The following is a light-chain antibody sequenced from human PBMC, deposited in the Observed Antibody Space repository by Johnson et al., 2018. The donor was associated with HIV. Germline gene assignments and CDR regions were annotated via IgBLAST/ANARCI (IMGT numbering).Light chain of an antibody. CDR2: KNN. CDR3: GTWDSSLSAYV. Sequence: QSVLTQPPSLSAPPGQKVTISCSGSSSNIGDNFVSWYQQLPGRAPKLLIYKNNKRPSGIPDRFSGSKSGTSATLGITGLQPGDEADYYCGTWDSSLSAYVFGTGTKVTVL. J-gene: IGLJ1*01. CDR1: SSNIGDNF. V-gene: IGLV1-51*02.